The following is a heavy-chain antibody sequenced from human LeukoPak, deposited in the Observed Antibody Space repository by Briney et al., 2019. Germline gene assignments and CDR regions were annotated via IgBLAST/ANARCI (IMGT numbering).Heavy chain of an antibody. V-gene: IGHV1-69*05. D-gene: IGHD6-19*01. CDR2: IIPMFGTG. CDR3: ARGGDSPSGTSGWYYCVY. J-gene: IGHJ4*02. CDR1: GGTFNNYA. Sequence: ASVKVSCKASGGTFNNYAISWVRQAPGQGLEWMGGIIPMFGTGNYAQKFQGRVTITMDESTNTAYMELSSLRSEDTAVYYCARGGDSPSGTSGWYYCVYWGQGTLVTVSS.